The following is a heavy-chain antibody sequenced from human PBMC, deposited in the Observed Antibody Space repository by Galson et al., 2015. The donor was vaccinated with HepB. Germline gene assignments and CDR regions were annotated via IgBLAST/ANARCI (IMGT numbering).Heavy chain of an antibody. CDR1: GFTFSRYE. Sequence: SLRLSCAASGFTFSRYEMNWVRQAPGKGLEWVSYISSSGSTIYYADSVKGRFTISRDNAKNSLYLQMNSLRAEDTAVYYCAWGIYCSGGSCEDYWGQGTLVTVSS. D-gene: IGHD2-15*01. CDR3: AWGIYCSGGSCEDY. CDR2: ISSSGSTI. J-gene: IGHJ4*02. V-gene: IGHV3-48*03.